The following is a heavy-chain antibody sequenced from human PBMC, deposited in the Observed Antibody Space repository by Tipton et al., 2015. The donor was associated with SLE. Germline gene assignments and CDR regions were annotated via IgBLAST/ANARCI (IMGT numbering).Heavy chain of an antibody. CDR1: GGSISSHS. CDR2: IYSSGST. CDR3: ARAAAGYYFFDY. J-gene: IGHJ4*02. Sequence: TLSLTCTVSGGSISSHSWTWIRLPPGKGLEWIGYIYSSGSTNYNPSLKSRVTISIDTSRNQVSLRLSSVTAADTALYYCARAAAGYYFFDYWGQGTLVTVSS. D-gene: IGHD6-13*01. V-gene: IGHV4-59*11.